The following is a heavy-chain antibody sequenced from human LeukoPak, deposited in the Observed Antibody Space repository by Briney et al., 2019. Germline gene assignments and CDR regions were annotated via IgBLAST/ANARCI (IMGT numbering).Heavy chain of an antibody. CDR2: IYSGGST. J-gene: IGHJ4*02. V-gene: IGHV3-53*01. CDR3: AIDLDLSGYEGEGFAS. CDR1: GFTVSSNY. D-gene: IGHD5-12*01. Sequence: GGSLRLSCAASGFTVSSNYMSWVRQAPGKGLEWVSVIYSGGSTYYADSVKGRFTISRDNSKNTLYLQMNSLRAEDTAVYYCAIDLDLSGYEGEGFASWGQGTLVTVSS.